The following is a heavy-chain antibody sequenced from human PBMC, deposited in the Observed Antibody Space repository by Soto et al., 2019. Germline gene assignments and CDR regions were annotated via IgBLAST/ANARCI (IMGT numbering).Heavy chain of an antibody. V-gene: IGHV3-23*01. CDR2: ISGTGGST. CDR1: GFTFSSYA. D-gene: IGHD6-13*01. CDR3: AKGGRGSSSWYEGY. J-gene: IGHJ4*02. Sequence: EVQLLESGGGLVQPGGSLRLSYAASGFTFSSYAMSWVRQAPGKGLEWVSAISGTGGSTSYADSVKGRFTISRDNSKNTLYLQMNSLRVEDTAVYYCAKGGRGSSSWYEGYWGQGTLVTVSS.